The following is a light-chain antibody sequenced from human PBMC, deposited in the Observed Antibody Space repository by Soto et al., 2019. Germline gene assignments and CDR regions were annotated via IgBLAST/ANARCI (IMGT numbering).Light chain of an antibody. CDR3: HQRNHWPLT. CDR1: QSVRSY. J-gene: IGKJ5*01. Sequence: EVVLTQSPATLSLSPGEGATLSCRTSQSVRSYLALYQQKPGQAPRLLVYDASSRATGIPARFSGSGSGTDFTLTISSLEPEDFAVYYWHQRNHWPLTFGQGTRREIK. CDR2: DAS. V-gene: IGKV3-11*01.